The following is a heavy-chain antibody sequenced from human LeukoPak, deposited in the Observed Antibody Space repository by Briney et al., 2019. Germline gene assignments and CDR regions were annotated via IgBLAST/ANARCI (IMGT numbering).Heavy chain of an antibody. CDR3: AKREDIVVVPAARNRDAFDI. V-gene: IGHV3-23*01. D-gene: IGHD2-2*01. CDR1: GFTFSSYA. Sequence: PGGSLRLSCAASGFTFSSYAMSWVRQAPGKGLEWVSAISGSGGSTYYADSVKGRFTISRDNSKNTLYLQMNSLRAEDTAVYYCAKREDIVVVPAARNRDAFDIWGQGTMATVSS. CDR2: ISGSGGST. J-gene: IGHJ3*02.